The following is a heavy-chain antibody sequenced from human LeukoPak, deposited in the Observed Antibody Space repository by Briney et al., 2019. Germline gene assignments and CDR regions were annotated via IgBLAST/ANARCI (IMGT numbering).Heavy chain of an antibody. CDR1: GFTVSSNY. Sequence: GGSLRLSCAASGFTVSSNYMSWVRQAPGKGLEWVSVIYSGGSTYYADSVKGRFTISRDNSKNTLYLQMNSLRAEDTAVYYCARSTSSYGDYSYYYYMDVWGKGTTVTISS. J-gene: IGHJ6*03. D-gene: IGHD4-17*01. CDR3: ARSTSSYGDYSYYYYMDV. CDR2: IYSGGST. V-gene: IGHV3-66*01.